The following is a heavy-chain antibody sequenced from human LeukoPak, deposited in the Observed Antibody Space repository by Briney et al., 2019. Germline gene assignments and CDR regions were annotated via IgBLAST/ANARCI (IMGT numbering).Heavy chain of an antibody. Sequence: GGSLRLSCAASGFTFSIYAMSWVRQAPGKGLEWVAGISGNSGSTYYAASVKGRFTISRDNSKNTLYLQMNSLRAEDTAVYYCAKDTLIIAAAGSYSDYWGQGTLVIVSS. V-gene: IGHV3-23*01. CDR1: GFTFSIYA. D-gene: IGHD6-13*01. CDR2: ISGNSGST. CDR3: AKDTLIIAAAGSYSDY. J-gene: IGHJ4*02.